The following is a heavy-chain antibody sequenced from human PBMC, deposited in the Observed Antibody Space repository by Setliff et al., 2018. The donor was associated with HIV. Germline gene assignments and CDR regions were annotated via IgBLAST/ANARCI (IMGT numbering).Heavy chain of an antibody. V-gene: IGHV3-21*01. D-gene: IGHD3-9*01. J-gene: IGHJ4*03. Sequence: GGSLRLSCAASGFTFSSYNMNWVRQAPGKGLEWVSSITTSSGYMYYADSVKGRFTISRDNAKNSLYLQMNSLTAEDTAVYYCAREEDILTGSSTFDYWGQGTMVTVSS. CDR2: ITTSSGYM. CDR3: AREEDILTGSSTFDY. CDR1: GFTFSSYN.